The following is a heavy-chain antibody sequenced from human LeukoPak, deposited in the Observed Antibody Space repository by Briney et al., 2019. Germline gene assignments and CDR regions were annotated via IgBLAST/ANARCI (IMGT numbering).Heavy chain of an antibody. D-gene: IGHD3/OR15-3a*01. J-gene: IGHJ6*03. CDR2: MRSSTSTI. Sequence: PGGSLRLSCAASGFTFSSYSMSWVRQAPGKGLEWVSFMRSSTSTIFYADSVKGRFTISRDNAKNALYLQMNSLRAEDSAIYYCVRDPGDWDYYYMDVWGKGTTVTVSS. V-gene: IGHV3-48*01. CDR3: VRDPGDWDYYYMDV. CDR1: GFTFSSYS.